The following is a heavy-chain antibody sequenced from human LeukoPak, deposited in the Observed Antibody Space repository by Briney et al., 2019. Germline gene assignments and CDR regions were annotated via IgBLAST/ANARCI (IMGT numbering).Heavy chain of an antibody. CDR1: GGTFSSYA. V-gene: IGHV1-69*04. J-gene: IGHJ4*02. Sequence: SVKVSCKASGGTFSSYAISWVRQAPGQGLEWMGRIIPILGIANYAQKFQGRVTITADKSTSTAYMELSSLRSEDTAVYYCARDAFSRAPGPDYWGQGTLVTVSS. CDR2: IIPILGIA. CDR3: ARDAFSRAPGPDY. D-gene: IGHD3-10*01.